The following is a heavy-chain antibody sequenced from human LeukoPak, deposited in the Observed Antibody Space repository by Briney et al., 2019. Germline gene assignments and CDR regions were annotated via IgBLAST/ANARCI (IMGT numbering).Heavy chain of an antibody. CDR2: IYFTGRT. CDR1: GGSISSYH. Sequence: SETLPLTCTVSGGSISSYHWSWIRQSPGKGLDWIGYIYFTGRTNYNPSLKSRVTMSVDTSKNQLSLKLSSVTAADTAVYYCARGPISSGWFAHFDYWGQGALVTVSS. CDR3: ARGPISSGWFAHFDY. V-gene: IGHV4-59*01. D-gene: IGHD6-19*01. J-gene: IGHJ4*02.